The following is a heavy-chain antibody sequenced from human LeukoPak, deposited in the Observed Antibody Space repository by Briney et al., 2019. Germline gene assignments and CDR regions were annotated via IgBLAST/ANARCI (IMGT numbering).Heavy chain of an antibody. V-gene: IGHV4-61*02. Sequence: SQTLSLTCTVSGGSIRSGNYYWSWIRQPAGKGLEWVGRIYSSGSTNYNPSLKSRVTMSVDTSKNQFSLKLNSVTAADTAVYYCARDAQDSGLGSYLGMWGQGTLVTVSS. J-gene: IGHJ4*02. CDR2: IYSSGST. CDR1: GGSIRSGNYY. CDR3: ARDAQDSGLGSYLGM. D-gene: IGHD3-10*01.